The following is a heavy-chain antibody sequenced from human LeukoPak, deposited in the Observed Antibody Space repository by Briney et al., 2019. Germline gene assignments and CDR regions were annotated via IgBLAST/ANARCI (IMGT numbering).Heavy chain of an antibody. CDR3: ARADSSGWGSLDC. Sequence: GGSLRLSCAASGFTFSSYEMNWVRQAPGKGLEGVSYISSSGSTIYYADAVKGRFAISRDNAKNSLYLQMNSLRAEDTAVYYCARADSSGWGSLDCWGQGTLVTVSS. J-gene: IGHJ4*02. V-gene: IGHV3-48*03. CDR2: ISSSGSTI. CDR1: GFTFSSYE. D-gene: IGHD6-19*01.